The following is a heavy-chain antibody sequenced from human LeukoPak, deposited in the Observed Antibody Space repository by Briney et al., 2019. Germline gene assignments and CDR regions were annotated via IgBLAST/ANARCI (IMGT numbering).Heavy chain of an antibody. CDR2: IYPGDSDT. V-gene: IGHV5-51*01. J-gene: IGHJ4*02. Sequence: GEALETSFKGPGYRFTRYWIGWGRPMPGKGLGGMGIIYPGDSDTRYSPSFQGQVTISADKSISTAYLQWSSLKASDTAMYYCARIGTYHYDLEMTPFYYWGQGSLVTVSS. CDR1: GYRFTRYW. CDR3: ARIGTYHYDLEMTPFYY. D-gene: IGHD3-22*01.